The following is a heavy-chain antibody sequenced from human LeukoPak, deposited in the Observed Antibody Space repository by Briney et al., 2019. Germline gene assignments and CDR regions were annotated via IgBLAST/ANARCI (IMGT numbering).Heavy chain of an antibody. V-gene: IGHV4-38-2*02. CDR3: AGDLAAWACDCYSGGFYY. Sequence: SETLSLTCTVSGYSISSGYYWGWIRQSPGKGLEWIGSIYHGGSTYYNPSLRSRVIVSVDTSKNHFSLKMSSVTAADTAVYYCAGDLAAWACDCYSGGFYYWGQGALVTVSS. CDR1: GYSISSGYY. J-gene: IGHJ4*02. D-gene: IGHD2-21*02. CDR2: IYHGGST.